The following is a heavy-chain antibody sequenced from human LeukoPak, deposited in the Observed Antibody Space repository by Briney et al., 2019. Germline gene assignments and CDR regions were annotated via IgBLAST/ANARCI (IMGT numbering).Heavy chain of an antibody. Sequence: GGSLRLSCVASGFTFSTYVMTWVRQAPGKGLEWVSAILGSGGGTYYTDSVKGRFTISRDNSKNTLYLQMNSLRAEDTAVYYCATTPGAYYYYHMDVWGQGTTVTVSS. V-gene: IGHV3-23*01. J-gene: IGHJ6*02. CDR2: ILGSGGGT. D-gene: IGHD3-10*01. CDR3: ATTPGAYYYYHMDV. CDR1: GFTFSTYV.